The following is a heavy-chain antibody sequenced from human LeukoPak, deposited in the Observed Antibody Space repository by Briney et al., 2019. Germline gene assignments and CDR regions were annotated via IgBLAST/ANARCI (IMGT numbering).Heavy chain of an antibody. CDR2: INPNSGGT. Sequence: ASVTVSFTASGYTFTVYYMHWVRQAPGQGLEWMGWINPNSGGTNYAQKFQGRVTMTRDTSISTAYMKLRSLRSDDTAVYYCARVVITTPNYYYYGMDVWGQGTTVTVSS. D-gene: IGHD3-22*01. CDR3: ARVVITTPNYYYYGMDV. V-gene: IGHV1-2*02. CDR1: GYTFTVYY. J-gene: IGHJ6*02.